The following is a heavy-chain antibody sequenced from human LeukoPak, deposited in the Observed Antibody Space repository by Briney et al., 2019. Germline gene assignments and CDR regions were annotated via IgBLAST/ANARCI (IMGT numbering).Heavy chain of an antibody. CDR1: GFTSSSYA. CDR2: ISGLGGST. J-gene: IGHJ4*02. D-gene: IGHD6-13*01. V-gene: IGHV3-23*01. CDR3: ARDVEARISAAGTFDY. Sequence: GRSLRLSCAASGFTSSSYAMSWVRQAPGKGLEWVSVISGLGGSTYYADSVKGRFAISRDNSKNTLWLQMNMLRADDTAIYYWARDVEARISAAGTFDYWGQGSLVTVSS.